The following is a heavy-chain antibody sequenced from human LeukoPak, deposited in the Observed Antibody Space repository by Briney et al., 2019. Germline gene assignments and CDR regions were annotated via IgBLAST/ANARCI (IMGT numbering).Heavy chain of an antibody. CDR2: ISSSSRTI. V-gene: IGHV3-48*01. CDR1: GFTFSSYS. Sequence: GGSLRLSCAASGFTFSSYSMNWVRQAPGKGLEWVSYISSSSRTIYYADSVKGRFTISRDNAKNSVYLQMNSLRAEDTAVYYCAALMFYYHYYMDVWGKGTTVTISS. D-gene: IGHD3-10*02. CDR3: AALMFYYHYYMDV. J-gene: IGHJ6*03.